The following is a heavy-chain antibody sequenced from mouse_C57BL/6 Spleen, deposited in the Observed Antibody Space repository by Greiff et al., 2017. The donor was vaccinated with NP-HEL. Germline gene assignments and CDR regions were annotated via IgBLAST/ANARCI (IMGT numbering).Heavy chain of an antibody. D-gene: IGHD4-1*01. V-gene: IGHV1-69*01. Sequence: VQLQQPGAELVMPGASVKLSCKASGYTFTSYWMHWVKQRPGQGLEWIGEIDPSDSYTNYNQKFKDKSTLTVDKSSSTAYMQVSSLTSEDSAVYYCARLSNWDVGFDYWGQGTTLT. CDR3: ARLSNWDVGFDY. CDR1: GYTFTSYW. J-gene: IGHJ2*01. CDR2: IDPSDSYT.